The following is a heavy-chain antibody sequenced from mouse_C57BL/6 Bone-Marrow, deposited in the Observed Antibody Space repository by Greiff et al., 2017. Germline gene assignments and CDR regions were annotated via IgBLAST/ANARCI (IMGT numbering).Heavy chain of an antibody. Sequence: EVQLVESGGGLVQPGGSLSLSCAASGFTFTDYYMSWVRQPPGKALEWLGFIRNKANGYTTEYSASVKGRFTISRDNSQSILYLQMNALRAEDSATYYCARLRRYFDYWGQGTTLTVSS. J-gene: IGHJ2*01. V-gene: IGHV7-3*01. CDR3: ARLRRYFDY. D-gene: IGHD2-12*01. CDR2: IRNKANGYTT. CDR1: GFTFTDYY.